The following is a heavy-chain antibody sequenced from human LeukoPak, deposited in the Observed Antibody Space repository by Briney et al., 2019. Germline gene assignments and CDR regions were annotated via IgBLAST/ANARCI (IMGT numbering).Heavy chain of an antibody. V-gene: IGHV3-33*01. J-gene: IGHJ4*02. Sequence: GGSLRPSCAASGFTFSSYGMPWVRQAPGKGLEWVAVIWYDGRNKYYADSVKGRFTISRDKSTDTLYLQMNSLRAEDTAVYYCARDVNNQFDYWGQGTLVTVSS. CDR3: ARDVNNQFDY. D-gene: IGHD1-14*01. CDR1: GFTFSSYG. CDR2: IWYDGRNK.